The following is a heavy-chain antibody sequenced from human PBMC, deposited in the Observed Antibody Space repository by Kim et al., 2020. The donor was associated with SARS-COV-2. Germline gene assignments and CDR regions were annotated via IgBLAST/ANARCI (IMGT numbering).Heavy chain of an antibody. V-gene: IGHV2-5*01. Sequence: SPSLKSRLTITKDTSKNQVVLTMTTLDPVDTATYYCAHLYCRSTSCYFDSWGQGTLVTVSS. J-gene: IGHJ4*02. D-gene: IGHD2-2*01. CDR3: AHLYCRSTSCYFDS.